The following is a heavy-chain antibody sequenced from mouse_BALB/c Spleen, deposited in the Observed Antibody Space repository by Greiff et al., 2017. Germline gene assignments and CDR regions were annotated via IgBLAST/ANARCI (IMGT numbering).Heavy chain of an antibody. CDR1: GYTFSSYW. CDR3: ARGDGYPFAY. D-gene: IGHD2-3*01. CDR2: ILPGSGST. Sequence: QVQLKESGAELMKPGASVKISCKATGYTFSSYWIEWVKQRPGHGLEWIGEILPGSGSTNYNEKFKGKATFTADTSSNTAYMQLSSLTSEDSAVYYCARGDGYPFAYWGQGTLVTVSA. J-gene: IGHJ3*01. V-gene: IGHV1-9*01.